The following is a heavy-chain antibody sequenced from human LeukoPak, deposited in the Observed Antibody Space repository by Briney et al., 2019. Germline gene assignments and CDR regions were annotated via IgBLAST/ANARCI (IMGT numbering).Heavy chain of an antibody. Sequence: PGGSLRLSCAASGFTFSSHGMHWVRQAPGKGLEYLAAITSNGGTTYYANSVKGRFTISRDNSRNTLYLQMASLRAEDMAVYYCAKTYGGSHEGVFDSWGQGTLVTVSS. CDR2: ITSNGGTT. J-gene: IGHJ4*02. D-gene: IGHD1-26*01. CDR1: GFTFSSHG. CDR3: AKTYGGSHEGVFDS. V-gene: IGHV3-64*01.